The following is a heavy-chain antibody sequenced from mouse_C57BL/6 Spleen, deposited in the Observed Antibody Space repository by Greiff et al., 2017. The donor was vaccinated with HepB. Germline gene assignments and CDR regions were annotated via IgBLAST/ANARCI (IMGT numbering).Heavy chain of an antibody. CDR2: IRNKANGYTT. CDR3: ARYAPMGAMDY. Sequence: EVMLVESGGGLVQPGGSLSLSCAASGFTFTDYYMSWVRQPPGKALEWLGFIRNKANGYTTEYSASVKGRFTISRDNSQSILYLQMNALRAEDSATYYCARYAPMGAMDYWGQGTSVTVSS. V-gene: IGHV7-3*01. J-gene: IGHJ4*01. CDR1: GFTFTDYY.